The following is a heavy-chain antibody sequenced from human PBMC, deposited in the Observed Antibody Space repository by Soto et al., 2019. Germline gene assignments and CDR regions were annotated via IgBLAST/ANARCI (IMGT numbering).Heavy chain of an antibody. Sequence: ASVKVSCKASGYTFTSYGISWVRQAPGQGLEWMGWISAYNGNTNYAQKLQVRVTMTTDTSTSTAYMGLRSLRSDDTAVYYCARAPPGTIFEGYYGMDVWGQGTTVTVSS. D-gene: IGHD3-9*01. J-gene: IGHJ6*02. CDR2: ISAYNGNT. CDR3: ARAPPGTIFEGYYGMDV. V-gene: IGHV1-18*01. CDR1: GYTFTSYG.